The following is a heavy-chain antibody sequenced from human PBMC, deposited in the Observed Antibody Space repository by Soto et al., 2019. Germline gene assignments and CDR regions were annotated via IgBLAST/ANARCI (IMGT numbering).Heavy chain of an antibody. D-gene: IGHD2-21*02. CDR1: GYSFSTYV. J-gene: IGHJ6*02. CDR3: ASSHCGGDCYSYYYYGMDV. Sequence: ASVKVSCKASGYSFSTYVMHWVRQAPGQGLEWMGWINAGNGNTKYSQKFQGRVTITRDTSASTAYMELSSLRSEDTAVYYCASSHCGGDCYSYYYYGMDVWGQGTTVTVSS. CDR2: INAGNGNT. V-gene: IGHV1-3*01.